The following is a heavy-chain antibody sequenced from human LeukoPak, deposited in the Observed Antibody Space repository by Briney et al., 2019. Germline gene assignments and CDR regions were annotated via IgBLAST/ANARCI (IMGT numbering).Heavy chain of an antibody. CDR1: GGSISNGDYY. D-gene: IGHD3-22*01. V-gene: IGHV4-30-4*01. CDR3: ARPYYYDSRIDP. Sequence: SETLSLTCTVPGGSISNGDYYWSWIRQPPGKGLEWIAYMYYSGSTYYNPSLKSRVTMSADTSKNQLSLKLSSVTAADTAVYYCARPYYYDSRIDPWGQGILVTVSS. CDR2: MYYSGST. J-gene: IGHJ5*02.